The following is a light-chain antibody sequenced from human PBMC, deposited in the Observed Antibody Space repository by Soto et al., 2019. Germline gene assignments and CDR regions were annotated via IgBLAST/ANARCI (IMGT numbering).Light chain of an antibody. CDR3: QQYKNWPPWT. J-gene: IGKJ1*01. CDR2: GAA. V-gene: IGKV3-15*01. CDR1: QSVSSN. Sequence: EIVMTQSPATLSVSPGERATLSCRASQSVSSNLAWYQQKPGQAPRHLIYGAATRATGIPARFSGRGSGTEFTLSISSLPSEDVAVYYCQQYKNWPPWTFGQGTQVEIK.